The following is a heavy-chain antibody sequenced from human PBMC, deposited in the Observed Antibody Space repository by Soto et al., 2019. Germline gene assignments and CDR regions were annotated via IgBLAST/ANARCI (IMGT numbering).Heavy chain of an antibody. CDR1: GYTFTTYA. Sequence: QVQLVQSGAEVKKPGASVEVSCKASGYTFTTYAMHWVRQAPGQRLEWMGWINTGNGNTKYSQKFQGRVTITRDTSASTAYMELSSLRSEDTTVYYCARDVGIYGSGSYLDGMDVWGQGTTVTVSS. J-gene: IGHJ6*02. CDR2: INTGNGNT. CDR3: ARDVGIYGSGSYLDGMDV. V-gene: IGHV1-3*04. D-gene: IGHD3-10*01.